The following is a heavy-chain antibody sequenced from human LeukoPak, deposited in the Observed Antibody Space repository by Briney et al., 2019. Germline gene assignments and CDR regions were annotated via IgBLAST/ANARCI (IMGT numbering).Heavy chain of an antibody. CDR3: ARDRVSDSSFTNWFDP. Sequence: SETLSLTCTVSGGSVSSNGPYYWNWIRQAPGKGLEWIGFISYSGNTNYNPSLKSRVTISVDTSKNQFSLNLRSVTAADTAVYYCARDRVSDSSFTNWFDPWGQGILVTVSS. CDR1: GGSVSSNGPYY. D-gene: IGHD6-6*01. J-gene: IGHJ5*02. CDR2: ISYSGNT. V-gene: IGHV4-61*01.